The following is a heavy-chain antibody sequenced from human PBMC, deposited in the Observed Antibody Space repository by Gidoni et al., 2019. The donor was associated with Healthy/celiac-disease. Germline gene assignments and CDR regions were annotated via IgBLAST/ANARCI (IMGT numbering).Heavy chain of an antibody. Sequence: QVQLQESGPGLVKSSQTLSLTCTVSGGSISSGGYYWSWIRQHPGKGLEWFGYIYYSGSTYYNPSLKSRVTISVDTSKNQFSLKLSSVTAADTAVYYCARGTPTYYYDSSGYGYWGQGTLFTVSS. D-gene: IGHD3-22*01. V-gene: IGHV4-31*03. J-gene: IGHJ4*02. CDR3: ARGTPTYYYDSSGYGY. CDR2: IYYSGST. CDR1: GGSISSGGYY.